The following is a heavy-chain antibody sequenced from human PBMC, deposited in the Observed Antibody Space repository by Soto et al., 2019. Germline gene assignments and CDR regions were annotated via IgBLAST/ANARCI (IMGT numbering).Heavy chain of an antibody. CDR2: IYSGGST. CDR1: GFTVSSNY. CDR3: ARNKAYNVFDY. V-gene: IGHV3-53*01. D-gene: IGHD1-1*01. Sequence: ESGGGLIQPGGSLRLSCAASGFTVSSNYMSWVRQAPGKGLEWVSVIYSGGSTYYADSVKGRFTISRDNSKNTLYLQMNSLRAEDTAVYYCARNKAYNVFDYWGQGTLVTVSS. J-gene: IGHJ4*02.